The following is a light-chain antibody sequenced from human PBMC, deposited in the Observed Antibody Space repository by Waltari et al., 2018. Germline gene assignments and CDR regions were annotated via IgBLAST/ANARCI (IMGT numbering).Light chain of an antibody. CDR3: QSADSTGSDVV. J-gene: IGLJ2*01. Sequence: SYELTQPPSVTGSPGQTARTACSGDALADTYGHGFQQRPGRAPVVVIYKDTKRPSGIPERFSGSSSGKTVTLTISGVQAEDESDYYCQSADSTGSDVVFGGGTKLTVL. CDR1: ALADTY. CDR2: KDT. V-gene: IGLV3-25*03.